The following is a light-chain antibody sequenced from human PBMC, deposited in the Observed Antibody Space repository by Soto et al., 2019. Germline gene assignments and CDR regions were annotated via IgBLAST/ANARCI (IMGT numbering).Light chain of an antibody. J-gene: IGKJ1*01. CDR2: QVS. V-gene: IGKV1-5*03. Sequence: DLKMTQSPSTLSASVGDRITITGRASQSISTWLAWFQQKPWKAPNLLIYQVSTLQSGVPSRFSGSGFGTGFTLTISSLQSEAVAQYYCQQYDSFPWTFGQGTQLEIK. CDR1: QSISTW. CDR3: QQYDSFPWT.